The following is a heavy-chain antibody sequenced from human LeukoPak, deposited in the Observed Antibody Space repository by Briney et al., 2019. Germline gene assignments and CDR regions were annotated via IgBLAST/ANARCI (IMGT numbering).Heavy chain of an antibody. Sequence: SETLSLTCAVSGGAISSGGFHWAWMRQSPGKGLEWIGSIHYKGSTHYNPSLRSRVTISVDTSKNQFSLKLSSVTAADTAMYYCARHVGQWLWFFDLWGQGTLVPVSS. CDR1: GGAISSGGFH. CDR2: IHYKGST. V-gene: IGHV4-39*01. J-gene: IGHJ4*02. D-gene: IGHD6-19*01. CDR3: ARHVGQWLWFFDL.